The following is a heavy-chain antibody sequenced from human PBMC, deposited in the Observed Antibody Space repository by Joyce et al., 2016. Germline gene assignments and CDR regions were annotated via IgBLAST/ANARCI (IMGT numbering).Heavy chain of an antibody. D-gene: IGHD3-10*01. CDR3: ARDQVRGSIDSAFEY. CDR2: IIPLFGAH. CDR1: GGNFRSYA. J-gene: IGHJ4*02. V-gene: IGHV1-69*01. Sequence: QVHLVQSGAEVTRPGSSVKLSCKTSGGNFRSYALNWVRQAPGQGLEWMGGIIPLFGAHSYAQKFQGRITLTADDSTTTVYMQLGSLTSADTAVYYCARDQVRGSIDSAFEYWGQGALVTVSS.